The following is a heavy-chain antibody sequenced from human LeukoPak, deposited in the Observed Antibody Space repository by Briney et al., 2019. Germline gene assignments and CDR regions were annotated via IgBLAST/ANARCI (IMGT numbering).Heavy chain of an antibody. CDR3: ATTLGYCSSTSCQNWFDP. V-gene: IGHV4-59*08. CDR1: GGSISSYY. J-gene: IGHJ5*02. D-gene: IGHD2-2*01. CDR2: IYYSGST. Sequence: SETLSLTCTVSGGSISSYYWSWIRQPPGKGLEWIGYIYYSGSTNYNPSLKSRVTISVDTSKNQFSLKLSSVTAADTAVYYCATTLGYCSSTSCQNWFDPWGQGTLVTVSS.